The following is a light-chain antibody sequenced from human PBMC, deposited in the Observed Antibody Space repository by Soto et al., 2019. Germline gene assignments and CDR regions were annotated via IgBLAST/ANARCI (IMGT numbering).Light chain of an antibody. V-gene: IGKV3-11*01. Sequence: EIVLTQSPSTLSLSPGERATLSCRASRSVSSYLAWYQQKPGQAPRLLIYDASNRATGIPARFSGSGSGTDFTLTISSLEPEDFAVHYCQQRSTWPRTFGQGTKVDIK. CDR3: QQRSTWPRT. J-gene: IGKJ1*01. CDR2: DAS. CDR1: RSVSSY.